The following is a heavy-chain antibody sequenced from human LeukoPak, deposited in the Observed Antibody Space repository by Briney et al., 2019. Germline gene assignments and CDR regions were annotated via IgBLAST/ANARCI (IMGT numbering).Heavy chain of an antibody. J-gene: IGHJ4*02. V-gene: IGHV3-30*18. CDR2: ISHDGKVK. D-gene: IGHD6-19*01. CDR3: AKEDLTYRSGWYWAC. CDR1: GFSFSTYG. Sequence: GGSLRLSCAASGFSFSTYGMHWVRQAPGKGLEWVAVISHDGKVKYYADSAKGRLTVSRDNSKNTLYLQMNSLRAEDTAVYYCAKEDLTYRSGWYWACWGQGTLVTVSS.